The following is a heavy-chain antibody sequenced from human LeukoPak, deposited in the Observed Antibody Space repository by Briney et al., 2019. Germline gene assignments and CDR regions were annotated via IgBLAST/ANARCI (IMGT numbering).Heavy chain of an antibody. J-gene: IGHJ4*02. D-gene: IGHD2-15*01. Sequence: GGSLRLSCAASGFSFSDYYMSWIRQAPGKGLEWVSYISSYSSYTNHADSVKGRFTISRDNAKNSLYLQMNSLRAEDTAVYYCARDRSGYCSGGTCCNFDYRGQGTLVTVSS. CDR1: GFSFSDYY. CDR2: ISSYSSYT. V-gene: IGHV3-11*05. CDR3: ARDRSGYCSGGTCCNFDY.